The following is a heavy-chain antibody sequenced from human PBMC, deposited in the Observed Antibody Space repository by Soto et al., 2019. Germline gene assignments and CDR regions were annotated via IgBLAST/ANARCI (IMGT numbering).Heavy chain of an antibody. J-gene: IGHJ5*02. V-gene: IGHV1-18*01. CDR2: INAYRGNT. Sequence: SVKVSCKASGYTYSNYRIAWVRQATVQGLEWVGCINAYRGNTNYAQKVQGRVNMTADTSTNTAYMELTSLRSDDTAVYFCAREGVSSGYNFFRFDPWGQGTLVTVSS. D-gene: IGHD6-19*01. CDR3: AREGVSSGYNFFRFDP. CDR1: GYTYSNYR.